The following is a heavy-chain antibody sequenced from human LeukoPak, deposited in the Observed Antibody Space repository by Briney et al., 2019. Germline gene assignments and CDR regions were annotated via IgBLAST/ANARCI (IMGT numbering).Heavy chain of an antibody. D-gene: IGHD4-17*01. CDR2: ISFDGSNK. V-gene: IGHV3-30*18. CDR3: AKVGTLAVTTEPYFDY. Sequence: GGSLRLPCAASGFTFSSYSMHWVRQAPGMGLEWVAVISFDGSNKYYADSVKGRFTISRDNSKNTLYLQMNSLRAEDTAVYYCAKVGTLAVTTEPYFDYWGQGTLVTVSS. J-gene: IGHJ4*02. CDR1: GFTFSSYS.